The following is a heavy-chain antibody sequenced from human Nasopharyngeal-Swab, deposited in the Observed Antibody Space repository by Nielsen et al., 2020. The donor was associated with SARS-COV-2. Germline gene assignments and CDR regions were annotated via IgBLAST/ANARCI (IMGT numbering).Heavy chain of an antibody. CDR3: AYDVSGNYSHLGY. D-gene: IGHD1-26*01. Sequence: LKISCAASVFTFNTYGLHWVRQAPGKGLEWVAGISNDGSNRYYADSVKGRFTISRHNSKNTLYLQINSLRPEDTAVYYCAYDVSGNYSHLGYWGQGTLVTVSS. CDR1: VFTFNTYG. CDR2: ISNDGSNR. V-gene: IGHV3-30*18. J-gene: IGHJ4*02.